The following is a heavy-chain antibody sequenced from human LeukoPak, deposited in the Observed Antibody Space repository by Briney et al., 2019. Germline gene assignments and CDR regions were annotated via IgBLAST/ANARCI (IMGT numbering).Heavy chain of an antibody. CDR3: ATIKRGSIFGYFDF. V-gene: IGHV4-59*11. D-gene: IGHD5-18*01. Sequence: SETLSLTCTVSGGSISSHYWSWIRQPPGKGLEWIAYLFDSVNTKDNPSLQSRLTLSADTSKNQFSLRLSSVTAADTAVYYCATIKRGSIFGYFDFWGQGIKVTISS. CDR1: GGSISSHY. CDR2: LFDSVNT. J-gene: IGHJ4*02.